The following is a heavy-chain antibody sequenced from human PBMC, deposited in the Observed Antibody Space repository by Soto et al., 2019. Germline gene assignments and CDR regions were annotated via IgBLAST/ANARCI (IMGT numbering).Heavy chain of an antibody. D-gene: IGHD3-9*01. J-gene: IGHJ4*02. V-gene: IGHV3-23*01. CDR1: GFIFSNYA. CDR3: AGRTGYPFDY. CDR2: VGGNGLDT. Sequence: EVQLLESGGGLVQPGGSLRLSCAASGFIFSNYAMNWVRQAPGQGLEWVSAVGGNGLDTYYADSVKGRFTISRDNSKNTLYLQMNSRRAEDTAVYYCAGRTGYPFDYWCQGTLVTVSS.